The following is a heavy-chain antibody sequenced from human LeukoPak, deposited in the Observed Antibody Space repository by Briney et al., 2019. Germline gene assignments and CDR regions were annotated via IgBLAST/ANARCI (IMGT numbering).Heavy chain of an antibody. CDR3: ARAFWGSGIDY. D-gene: IGHD3-16*01. CDR1: GGSFSSYY. CDR2: IHFSGST. Sequence: SETLSLTCAVYGGSFSSYYWSWIRQSPGKGLEWIGYIHFSGSTDYNPSLKSRVTISVDTSKNQFSLKLSPVTAADTAVYYCARAFWGSGIDYWGQGTLVTVSS. V-gene: IGHV4-59*01. J-gene: IGHJ4*02.